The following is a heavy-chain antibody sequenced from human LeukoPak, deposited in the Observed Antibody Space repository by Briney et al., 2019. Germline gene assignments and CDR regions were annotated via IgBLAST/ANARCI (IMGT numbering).Heavy chain of an antibody. V-gene: IGHV3-9*01. CDR3: ARQWELHYYFDY. Sequence: GGSLRLSCAASGFTFDDYAMHWVRQAPGKGLEWVSGISWNSGSIGYADSVKGRFTISRDNAKNSLYLQMNSLRAEDTAVYYCARQWELHYYFDYWGQGTLVTVSS. CDR2: ISWNSGSI. CDR1: GFTFDDYA. J-gene: IGHJ4*02. D-gene: IGHD1-26*01.